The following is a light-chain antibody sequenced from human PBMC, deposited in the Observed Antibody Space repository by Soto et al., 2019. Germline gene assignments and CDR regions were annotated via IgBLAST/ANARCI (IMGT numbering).Light chain of an antibody. V-gene: IGKV3-15*01. CDR1: QSVNSN. CDR3: QQYSKWPIT. CDR2: GIS. Sequence: EMVMTQSPAILSVSPGESATLSCRASQSVNSNYLAWYQQQPGQPPRLLIYGISTRATGIPARFSGSGSGTEFSLTISSLQSEEFAVYYCQQYSKWPITFGQGTRLEIK. J-gene: IGKJ5*01.